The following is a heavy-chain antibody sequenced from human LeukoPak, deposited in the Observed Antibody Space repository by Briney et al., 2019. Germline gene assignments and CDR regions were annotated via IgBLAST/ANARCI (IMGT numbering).Heavy chain of an antibody. D-gene: IGHD3-22*01. V-gene: IGHV4-39*01. Sequence: PSETLSLTCTVSGGSISSSSYYWGWIRQPPGKGLEWIGSIYYSGSTYYNPSLKSRVTISVDTSKNQFSLKLSSVTAADTAVYYCARHSEKVDSSGFDYWGQGTLVTVSS. CDR3: ARHSEKVDSSGFDY. CDR2: IYYSGST. CDR1: GGSISSSSYY. J-gene: IGHJ4*02.